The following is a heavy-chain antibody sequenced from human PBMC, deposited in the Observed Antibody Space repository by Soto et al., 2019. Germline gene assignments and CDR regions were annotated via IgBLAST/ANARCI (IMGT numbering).Heavy chain of an antibody. CDR2: MNPNSGNT. D-gene: IGHD3-22*01. CDR1: GYTFTSYD. Sequence: ASVKVSCKASGYTFTSYDINWVRQATGQGPEWMGWMNPNSGNTGYAQKFQGRVTMTRDTSTSTVYMELSSLRSEDTAVYYCAREPNYYDSSGTVRDAFDIWGQGTMVTVSS. CDR3: AREPNYYDSSGTVRDAFDI. J-gene: IGHJ3*02. V-gene: IGHV1-8*01.